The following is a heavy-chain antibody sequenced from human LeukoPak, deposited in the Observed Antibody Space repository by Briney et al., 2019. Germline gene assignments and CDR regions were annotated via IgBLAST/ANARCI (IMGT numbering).Heavy chain of an antibody. J-gene: IGHJ6*02. Sequence: GSLRLSCAASGFTFSVYAMNWVRQAPGKGLGWVSTIGSSGVTYYADSVKGRFTISRDIPKNTLYLQMNSLRADDTAVYYCAKDSVVVPAAPYGMDVWGQGTTVTVSS. CDR3: AKDSVVVPAAPYGMDV. V-gene: IGHV3-23*01. D-gene: IGHD2-2*01. CDR1: GFTFSVYA. CDR2: IGSSGVT.